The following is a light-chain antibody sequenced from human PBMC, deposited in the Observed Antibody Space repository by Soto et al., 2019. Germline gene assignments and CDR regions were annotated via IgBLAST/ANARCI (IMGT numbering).Light chain of an antibody. CDR1: QSVGGY. Sequence: EIVLTQSPATLSLSPGERATLSCRASQSVGGYLDWYQQKPGQAPRLLIYDASNRASGIPARFSGSGSGTDFTLTISSLEPEDLAVYYCQQRSNWLNLHFGGGNKVAIK. CDR2: DAS. CDR3: QQRSNWLNLH. J-gene: IGKJ4*01. V-gene: IGKV3-11*01.